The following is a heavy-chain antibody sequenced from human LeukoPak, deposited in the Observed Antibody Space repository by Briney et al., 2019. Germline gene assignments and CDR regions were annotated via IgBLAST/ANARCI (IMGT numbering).Heavy chain of an antibody. CDR1: GFTFSSYS. CDR3: ARSYDSSGSDAFDI. Sequence: GGSLRLSCAASGFTFSSYSMNWVRQAPGKGLEWVSSISSSSYIYYADSVKGRFTISRDNAKNSLYLQMNSLRAEDTAVYYCARSYDSSGSDAFDIWGQGTMVTVSS. D-gene: IGHD3-22*01. V-gene: IGHV3-21*01. J-gene: IGHJ3*02. CDR2: ISSSSYI.